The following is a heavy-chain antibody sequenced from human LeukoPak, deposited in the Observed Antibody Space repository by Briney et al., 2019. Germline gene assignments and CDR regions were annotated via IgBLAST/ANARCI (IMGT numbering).Heavy chain of an antibody. Sequence: PGGSLRLSCAASGFTFSSYAMHWVRQAPGRGLEWVAVISYDGSNKYYADSVKGRFTISRDNSKNTLYLQMNSLRAEDTAVYYCAKPDYYDSSGPHYWGQGTLVTVSS. D-gene: IGHD3-22*01. CDR3: AKPDYYDSSGPHY. CDR2: ISYDGSNK. J-gene: IGHJ4*02. CDR1: GFTFSSYA. V-gene: IGHV3-30-3*02.